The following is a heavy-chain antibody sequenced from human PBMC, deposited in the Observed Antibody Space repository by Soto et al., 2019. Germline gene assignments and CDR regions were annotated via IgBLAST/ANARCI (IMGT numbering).Heavy chain of an antibody. V-gene: IGHV5-51*01. CDR3: AGGGVRGVITRTRDYYGMDV. CDR1: GYSFTSYW. Sequence: GESLKISCKGSGYSFTSYWIGWVRQMPGKGLEWMGIIYPGDSDTRYSPSFQGQVTSSADKSISTAYLQCSSLKASDTAMYYCAGGGVRGVITRTRDYYGMDVWGQGTTVTVS. J-gene: IGHJ6*02. D-gene: IGHD3-10*01. CDR2: IYPGDSDT.